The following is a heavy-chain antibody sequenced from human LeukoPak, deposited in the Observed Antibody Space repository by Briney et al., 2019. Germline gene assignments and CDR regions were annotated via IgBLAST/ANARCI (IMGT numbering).Heavy chain of an antibody. CDR1: GFTFSSNA. CDR2: ISDSGGST. CDR3: AKVVLVGYDILTGYYYFDY. Sequence: GGSLRLSCAASGFTFSSNAMSWVRQAPGKGLKWVSTISDSGGSTYYADSVKGRFTISRDNSKNTLYLQMNSMRAEDTAVYYCAKVVLVGYDILTGYYYFDYWGQGTLVTVSS. V-gene: IGHV3-23*01. J-gene: IGHJ4*02. D-gene: IGHD3-9*01.